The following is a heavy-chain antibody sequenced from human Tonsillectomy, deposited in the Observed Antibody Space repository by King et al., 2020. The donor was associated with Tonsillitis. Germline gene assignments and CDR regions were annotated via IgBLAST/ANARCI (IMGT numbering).Heavy chain of an antibody. CDR3: ARGGYSSSRDYFDS. D-gene: IGHD6-13*01. V-gene: IGHV4-59*02. CDR1: GGSVSSYY. CDR2: VYYSGST. J-gene: IGHJ4*02. Sequence: QLQESGPGLVKPSETLSLTCNVSGGSVSSYYWSWLRQPPGTGLEWIGYVYYSGSTNYNPSLESRVTISIDTSKNQFSLKLNSVTAADTAVYYCARGGYSSSRDYFDSWGQGTLVTVSS.